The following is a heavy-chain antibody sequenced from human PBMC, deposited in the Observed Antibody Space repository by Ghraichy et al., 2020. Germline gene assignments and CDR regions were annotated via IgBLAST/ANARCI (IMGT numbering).Heavy chain of an antibody. V-gene: IGHV4-34*01. CDR2: INHSGST. Sequence: ESLNISCAVYGGSFSGYYWSWIRQPPGKGLEWIGEINHSGSTNYNPSLKSRVTISVDTSKNQFSLKLSSVTAADTAVYYCARGRSGTRLYYYYYMDVWGKGTTVTVSS. J-gene: IGHJ6*03. CDR1: GGSFSGYY. D-gene: IGHD2-2*01. CDR3: ARGRSGTRLYYYYYMDV.